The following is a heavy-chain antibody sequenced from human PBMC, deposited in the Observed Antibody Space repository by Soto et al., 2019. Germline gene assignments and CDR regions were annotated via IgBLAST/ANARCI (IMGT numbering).Heavy chain of an antibody. J-gene: IGHJ4*02. D-gene: IGHD6-6*01. Sequence: ASVKVSCKVSRYTLTELSMHWVRQAPGKGLEWMGGFDPEDGETIYAQKFQGRVTMTEDTSTDTAYMELSSLRSEDTAVYYCATDRAGIAARGADYWGQGTLVTVSS. V-gene: IGHV1-24*01. CDR3: ATDRAGIAARGADY. CDR1: RYTLTELS. CDR2: FDPEDGET.